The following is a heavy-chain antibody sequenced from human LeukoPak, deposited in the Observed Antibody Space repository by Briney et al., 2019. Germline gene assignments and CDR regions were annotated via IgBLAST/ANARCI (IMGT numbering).Heavy chain of an antibody. V-gene: IGHV3-30*02. CDR2: IRYDGSNK. D-gene: IGHD3-22*01. CDR1: GFTFSGYG. CDR3: AKGPITMIVVVMTYFDY. J-gene: IGHJ4*02. Sequence: GGSLRLSCAASGFTFSGYGMHWVRQAPGKGLEWVAFIRYDGSNKYYADSVKGRFTISRDNSKNTLYLQMNSLRAEDTAVYYCAKGPITMIVVVMTYFDYWGQGTLVTVSS.